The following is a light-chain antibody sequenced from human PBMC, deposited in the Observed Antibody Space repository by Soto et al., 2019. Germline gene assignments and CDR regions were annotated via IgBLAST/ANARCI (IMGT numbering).Light chain of an antibody. CDR3: HSYDSSRSAVV. CDR1: SSNIGGGYY. V-gene: IGLV1-40*01. J-gene: IGLJ2*01. CDR2: GNS. Sequence: QSVLTQPPSVSGAPGQTVTISCTGTSSNIGGGYYVHWYQQLPGKAPKLLIYGNSNRPSGVPDRFSGSKSGTSASLAITGLQDEDEADYYCHSYDSSRSAVVFGGGTKLTVL.